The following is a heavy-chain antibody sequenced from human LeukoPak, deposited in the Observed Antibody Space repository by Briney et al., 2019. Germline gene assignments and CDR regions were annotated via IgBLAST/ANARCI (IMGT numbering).Heavy chain of an antibody. CDR2: FRGSGVAT. Sequence: GGSLRLSCAASGFAFSSYEMNWVRQAPGKGLKWVSGFRGSGVATFYADSVKGRFTVSRDNSKNTLYLQMNSLRAEDTAVYYCAKGQRFYGEYYFDYWGQGTLVTVSS. J-gene: IGHJ4*02. CDR3: AKGQRFYGEYYFDY. V-gene: IGHV3-23*01. D-gene: IGHD4-17*01. CDR1: GFAFSSYE.